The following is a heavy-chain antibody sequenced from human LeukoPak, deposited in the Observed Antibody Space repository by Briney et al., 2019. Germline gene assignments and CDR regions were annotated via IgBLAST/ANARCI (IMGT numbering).Heavy chain of an antibody. D-gene: IGHD3-22*01. CDR2: IYPDDSDT. V-gene: IGHV5-51*01. J-gene: IGHJ4*02. CDR3: ARQLNYYDSRGPVDY. CDR1: GYSFTSYW. Sequence: GESLKISCKGSGYSFTSYWIGWVRQMPGKGLEWMGIIYPDDSDTRYSPSFQGQVTISADKSISTAYLQWSSLKASDTAMYYCARQLNYYDSRGPVDYWGQGTLVTVSS.